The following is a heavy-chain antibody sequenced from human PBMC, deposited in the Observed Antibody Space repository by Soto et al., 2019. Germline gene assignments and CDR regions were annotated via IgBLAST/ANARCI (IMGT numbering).Heavy chain of an antibody. V-gene: IGHV1-69*13. D-gene: IGHD5-18*01. CDR3: ARDSDTDMVLNHYYYGMDV. J-gene: IGHJ6*02. CDR2: IIPIFGTA. Sequence: ASVKVSCKASGGTFSSYAISWVRQAPGQGLEWMGGIIPIFGTANYAQKFQGRVTITADESTSTAYMELSSLRYEDTAVYYCARDSDTDMVLNHYYYGMDVWGQGTTVTVSS. CDR1: GGTFSSYA.